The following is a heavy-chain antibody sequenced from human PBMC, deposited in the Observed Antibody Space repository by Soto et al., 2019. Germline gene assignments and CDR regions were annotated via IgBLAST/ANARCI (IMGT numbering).Heavy chain of an antibody. Sequence: GGSLRLSCAASGFTFSSYWMSWVRQAPGKGLEWVANIKQDGSEKYYVDSVKGRFTISRDNAKNSLYLQMNSLRAEDTAVYYCARDFSKYIVATIGPDAFDIWGQGTMVTVAS. CDR3: ARDFSKYIVATIGPDAFDI. V-gene: IGHV3-7*01. CDR1: GFTFSSYW. J-gene: IGHJ3*02. CDR2: IKQDGSEK. D-gene: IGHD5-12*01.